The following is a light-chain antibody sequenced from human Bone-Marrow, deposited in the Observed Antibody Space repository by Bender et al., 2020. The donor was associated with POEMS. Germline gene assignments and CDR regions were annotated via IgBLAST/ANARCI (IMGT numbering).Light chain of an antibody. Sequence: QSALTQPASVSGSPGQSITISCTGTSSDVGYYNYVSWYQQHPGTVPKLMIYEVSNRPSGVSNRFSGSKSGNTASLTISGLRAEDEADYYCSSYTSTTTLVFGTGTKVT. J-gene: IGLJ1*01. CDR1: SSDVGYYNY. V-gene: IGLV2-14*01. CDR2: EVS. CDR3: SSYTSTTTLV.